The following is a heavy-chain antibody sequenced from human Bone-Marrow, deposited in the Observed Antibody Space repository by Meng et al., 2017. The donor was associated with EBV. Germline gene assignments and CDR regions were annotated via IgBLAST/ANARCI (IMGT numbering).Heavy chain of an antibody. Sequence: QVQLVESGXGVVQPGXSRRLGWAASGFTFSSYAMNWVRQAPGKGLEWVAVISYDGSNKYYADSVKGRFTISRDNSKNTLYLQMNSLRAEDTAVYYCARDPHCGGDCFGVDDWGQGTLVTVSS. V-gene: IGHV3-30-3*01. J-gene: IGHJ4*02. CDR1: GFTFSSYA. CDR2: ISYDGSNK. CDR3: ARDPHCGGDCFGVDD. D-gene: IGHD2-21*02.